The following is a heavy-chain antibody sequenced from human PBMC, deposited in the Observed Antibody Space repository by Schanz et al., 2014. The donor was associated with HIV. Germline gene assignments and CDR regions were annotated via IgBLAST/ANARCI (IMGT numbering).Heavy chain of an antibody. CDR1: GGTFSRHA. D-gene: IGHD1-26*01. V-gene: IGHV1-18*01. CDR2: ISAYNGNT. CDR3: ARGEVPSLGMDV. J-gene: IGHJ6*02. Sequence: QVQLVQSGAEVKKPGSSVKVSCKASGGTFSRHAINWVRQAPGQGLEWMGWISAYNGNTNYAQKFQGRVTMTTDTSTSTAYMELRSLRSDDTAVYYCARGEVPSLGMDVWGQGTTVIVSS.